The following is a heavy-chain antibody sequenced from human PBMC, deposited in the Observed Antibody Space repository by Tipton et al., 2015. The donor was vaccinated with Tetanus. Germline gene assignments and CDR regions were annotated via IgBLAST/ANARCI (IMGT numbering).Heavy chain of an antibody. CDR3: ARVEQQLEFDY. J-gene: IGHJ4*02. Sequence: TLSLTCTASGGSISSYYWSWIRQPPGKGLEWIGYIYYSGSTNYNPSLKSRVTISVDTSKNQFSLKLSSVTAADTAVYYCARVEQQLEFDYWGQGTLVTVSS. CDR2: IYYSGST. D-gene: IGHD6-13*01. V-gene: IGHV4-59*01. CDR1: GGSISSYY.